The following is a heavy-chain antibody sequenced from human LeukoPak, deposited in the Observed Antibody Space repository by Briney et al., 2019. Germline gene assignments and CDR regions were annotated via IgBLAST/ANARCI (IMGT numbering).Heavy chain of an antibody. CDR1: GGSISSYY. CDR2: IYYSGST. D-gene: IGHD3-10*01. V-gene: IGHV4-59*01. J-gene: IGHJ5*02. CDR3: ARELWFGGNRFDP. Sequence: PSETLSLTCTVSGGSISSYYWSWIRQPPGKGLGWIGYIYYSGSTNYNPSLKSRVTISVDTSKNQFSLKLSSVTAADTAVYYCARELWFGGNRFDPWGQGTLVTVSS.